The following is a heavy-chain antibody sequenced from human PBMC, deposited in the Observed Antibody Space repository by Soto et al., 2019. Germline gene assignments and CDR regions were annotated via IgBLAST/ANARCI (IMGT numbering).Heavy chain of an antibody. CDR1: GYTFTSYA. J-gene: IGHJ5*02. CDR3: ARNPSSGWGYNGFDL. Sequence: QVQLVQSGAEVKKPGASVKVSCKASGYTFTSYAMHWVRKAPGQMLEWRGWIKAGNGNTIYSQKFKGRVNITRDTSANTAYMELSSLRSEDTAVYYCARNPSSGWGYNGFDLLGQGTLVTVSS. CDR2: IKAGNGNT. V-gene: IGHV1-3*01. D-gene: IGHD6-19*01.